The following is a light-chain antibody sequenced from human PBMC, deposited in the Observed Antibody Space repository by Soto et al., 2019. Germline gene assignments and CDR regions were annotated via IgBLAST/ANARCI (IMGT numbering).Light chain of an antibody. CDR3: QQRSNWLIT. CDR2: DAS. J-gene: IGKJ3*01. Sequence: EIVLTQSPATLSLFPGERATLSCRASQSVSSYLAWYQQKPGQAPRLLIYDASNRATGIPVRFSGSGSGTDFTLTISSLEPEDFAVYYCQQRSNWLITFGPGTKVDIK. V-gene: IGKV3-11*01. CDR1: QSVSSY.